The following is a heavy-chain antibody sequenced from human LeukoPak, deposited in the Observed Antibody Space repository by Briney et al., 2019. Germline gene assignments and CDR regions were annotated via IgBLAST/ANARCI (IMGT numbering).Heavy chain of an antibody. Sequence: PGGSLRVSCAASAFTFSSYWLSWVRQAPGKGLEWVANIKEDGSEQYYVDSLKGRFTISRDDAKNSLYLQMNSLRAEDTAVYYCVRDSYSRDLDYWGQGTLVTVSS. V-gene: IGHV3-7*01. CDR2: IKEDGSEQ. CDR1: AFTFSSYW. J-gene: IGHJ4*02. D-gene: IGHD3-22*01. CDR3: VRDSYSRDLDY.